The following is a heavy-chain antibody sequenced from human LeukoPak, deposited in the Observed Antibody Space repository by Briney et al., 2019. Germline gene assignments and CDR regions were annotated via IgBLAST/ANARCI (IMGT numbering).Heavy chain of an antibody. CDR3: ARAEQWLVYGFDY. CDR2: INHSGST. V-gene: IGHV4-34*01. CDR1: GGSFSGYY. Sequence: SETLSLTCAVYGGSFSGYYWSWIRQPPGKGLEWIGEINHSGSTNYNPSLKGRVTISVDTPKNQFSLKLSSVTAADTAVYYCARAEQWLVYGFDYWGQGTLVTVSS. D-gene: IGHD6-19*01. J-gene: IGHJ4*02.